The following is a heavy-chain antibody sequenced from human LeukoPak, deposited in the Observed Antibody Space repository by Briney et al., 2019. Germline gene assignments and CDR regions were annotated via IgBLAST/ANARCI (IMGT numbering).Heavy chain of an antibody. CDR3: ARAPVLTGYYDY. D-gene: IGHD3-9*01. J-gene: IGHJ4*02. CDR2: IYSGGST. CDR1: GFTVRSNY. Sequence: PGGSLRLSCAASGFTVRSNYMSWVRQAPGKGLEWVSVIYSGGSTYYADSVKGRFTISRDNSKNTLYLQMNSLRAEDTAVYYCARAPVLTGYYDYWGQGALVTVSS. V-gene: IGHV3-53*01.